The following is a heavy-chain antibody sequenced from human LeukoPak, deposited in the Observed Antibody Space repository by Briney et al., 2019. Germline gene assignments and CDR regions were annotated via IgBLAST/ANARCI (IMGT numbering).Heavy chain of an antibody. V-gene: IGHV1-69*05. D-gene: IGHD3-22*01. CDR3: ARGDQFLYYYDSNPFDY. CDR2: IIPIFGTA. J-gene: IGHJ4*02. Sequence: SVKVSSKASGGTFSSYAISWVRQAPGQGLEWMGRIIPIFGTANYAQKFQGRVTITTDESTSTAYMELSSLRSEDTAVYYCARGDQFLYYYDSNPFDYWGQGTLVTVSS. CDR1: GGTFSSYA.